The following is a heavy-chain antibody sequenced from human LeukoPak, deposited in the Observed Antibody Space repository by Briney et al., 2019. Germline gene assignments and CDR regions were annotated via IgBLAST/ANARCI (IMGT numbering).Heavy chain of an antibody. J-gene: IGHJ4*02. Sequence: GGSLRLSCVASGFTFSSYSMNWVRQAPGQGLVWFSYITGGSSTIYYADSVKGRFTISRDNAKNSLFLQMNSLRDEDTAVYYCARRIDFWGQGTLVTVSS. CDR2: ITGGSSTI. CDR1: GFTFSSYS. CDR3: ARRIDF. V-gene: IGHV3-48*02.